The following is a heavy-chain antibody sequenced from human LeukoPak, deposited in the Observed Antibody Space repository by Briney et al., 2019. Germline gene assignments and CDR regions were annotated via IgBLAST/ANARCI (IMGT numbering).Heavy chain of an antibody. CDR2: MYHSGST. V-gene: IGHV4-59*11. CDR1: GGSISSHY. CDR3: ARHSAHSSTNDAFDI. Sequence: PSETLSLTCTVSGGSISSHYWSRIRQPPGKGLEWIGYMYHSGSTNYNPSLKSRVTISVDTSKNQFSLKLSSVTAADTAVYYCARHSAHSSTNDAFDIWGQGTMVTVSS. D-gene: IGHD6-13*01. J-gene: IGHJ3*02.